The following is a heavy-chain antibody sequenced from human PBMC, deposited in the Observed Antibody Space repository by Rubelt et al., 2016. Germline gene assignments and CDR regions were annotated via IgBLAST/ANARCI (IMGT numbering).Heavy chain of an antibody. CDR1: GGSISSRNW. D-gene: IGHD6-13*01. Sequence: QVQLQESGPGLVKPSGTLSLTCAVSGGSISSRNWWTWVRQPPGKGLEWIGKINHSGSTNYNPSLKSRVTISVDTSKNQFSLKLSAVTAADTAVYYCARGDIAAAGAPFDYWGQGTLVTVSS. V-gene: IGHV4-4*02. CDR3: ARGDIAAAGAPFDY. CDR2: INHSGST. J-gene: IGHJ4*02.